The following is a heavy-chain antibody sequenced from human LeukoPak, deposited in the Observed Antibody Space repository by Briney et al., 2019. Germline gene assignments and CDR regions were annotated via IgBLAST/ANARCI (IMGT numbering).Heavy chain of an antibody. CDR3: AREGGDFWSGEDYYHYYMDV. Sequence: SETLSLTCTVSGGSIISYYWSWIRQPAGRGLEWIGRIYTSGSTNYNPSLNSRVTMSVDTSKNQFSLKLSSVTAADTAVYYCAREGGDFWSGEDYYHYYMDVWGKGTTVTVSS. CDR1: GGSIISYY. J-gene: IGHJ6*03. D-gene: IGHD3-3*01. V-gene: IGHV4-4*07. CDR2: IYTSGST.